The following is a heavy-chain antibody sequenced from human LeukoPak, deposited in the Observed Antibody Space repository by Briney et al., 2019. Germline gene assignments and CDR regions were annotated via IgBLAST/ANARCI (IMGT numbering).Heavy chain of an antibody. V-gene: IGHV3-7*01. Sequence: GGSLRLSCAASGFTFSIYWMTWVRQAPGKGLEWVANINQDGSEKYYVDSVKGRFTISRDNAKNSLSLQMNSLRAEDTAVYYCARKGDTHDYWGQGTLVTVSS. CDR1: GFTFSIYW. CDR2: INQDGSEK. CDR3: ARKGDTHDY. J-gene: IGHJ4*02. D-gene: IGHD5-18*01.